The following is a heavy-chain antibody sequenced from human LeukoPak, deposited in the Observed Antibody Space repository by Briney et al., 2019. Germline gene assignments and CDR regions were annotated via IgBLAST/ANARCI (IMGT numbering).Heavy chain of an antibody. V-gene: IGHV1-58*01. J-gene: IGHJ6*03. D-gene: IGHD1-1*01. CDR3: ARGRSPGTSMEYYYYMDV. CDR2: IVVGSGNT. CDR1: GFTFTSSA. Sequence: ASVKVSCKASGFTFTSSAVQWVRQARGQRLEWIGWIVVGSGNTNYAQKFLGRVTITRNTSISTTYMELSSLRSEDTAVYYCARGRSPGTSMEYYYYMDVWGKGTTVTVSS.